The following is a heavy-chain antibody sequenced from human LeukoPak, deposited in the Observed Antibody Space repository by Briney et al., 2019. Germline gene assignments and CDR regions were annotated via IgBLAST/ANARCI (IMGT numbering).Heavy chain of an antibody. J-gene: IGHJ5*02. V-gene: IGHV3-53*05. D-gene: IGHD6-13*01. CDR2: IYSGGST. CDR1: GFTVSSNY. CDR3: ARAPLAPLAAAGTGWFDP. Sequence: GGSLRLSCAASGFTVSSNYMSWVRQAPGKGLEWVSVIYSGGSTYYADSVKGRFTISRDNSKNTLYLQMNSLRAEDTAVYYCARAPLAPLAAAGTGWFDPWGQGTLVTVSS.